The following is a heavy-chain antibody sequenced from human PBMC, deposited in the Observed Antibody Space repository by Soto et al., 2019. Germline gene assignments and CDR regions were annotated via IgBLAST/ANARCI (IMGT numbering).Heavy chain of an antibody. Sequence: QLQLQESGPGLVKPSETPSLTCTVSGGSISSSPYYWAWIRQPPGKGLQWIGNIYYNGNTFYNPSLRSRVTISIDTSKSQFSLGLSSVTASDTAVYYCARHGPLTNNWNQLNCWGQGTLVTVSS. CDR3: ARHGPLTNNWNQLNC. D-gene: IGHD1-1*01. CDR2: IYYNGNT. J-gene: IGHJ4*02. V-gene: IGHV4-39*01. CDR1: GGSISSSPYY.